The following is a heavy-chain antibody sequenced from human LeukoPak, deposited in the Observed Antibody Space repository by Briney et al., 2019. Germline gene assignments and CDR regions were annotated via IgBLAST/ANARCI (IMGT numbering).Heavy chain of an antibody. CDR2: INPNSGGT. J-gene: IGHJ4*02. Sequence: EASVKVSCKASGYTFTSYYMHWVRQAPGQGLEWMGWINPNSGGTNYAQKFQGRVTMTRDTSITTAYMELTSLRSDDTAVYYCARDLFYSVSGTYYNVGRVFNYWGQGTLVTVSS. V-gene: IGHV1-2*02. CDR3: ARDLFYSVSGTYYNVGRVFNY. CDR1: GYTFTSYY. D-gene: IGHD3-10*01.